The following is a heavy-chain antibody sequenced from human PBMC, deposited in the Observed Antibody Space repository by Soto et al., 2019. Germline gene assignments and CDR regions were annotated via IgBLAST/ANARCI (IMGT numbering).Heavy chain of an antibody. CDR3: ARTRNYRYYYGMDV. Sequence: QVQLQESGPGLVKPSQTLSLTCTVSGGSISSGGYYWSWIRQHPGKGLEWIGYIYYSGNTYYNPSLKSRVTISVDKSKNQFSLKLSSVAAAGTAGYYCARTRNYRYYYGMDVWGQGTTVNV. CDR1: GGSISSGGYY. CDR2: IYYSGNT. D-gene: IGHD1-7*01. J-gene: IGHJ6*02. V-gene: IGHV4-31*03.